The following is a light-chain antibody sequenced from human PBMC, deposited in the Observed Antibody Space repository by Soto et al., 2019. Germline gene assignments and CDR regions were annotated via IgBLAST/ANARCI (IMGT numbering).Light chain of an antibody. J-gene: IGKJ2*01. CDR1: QSLGSD. V-gene: IGKV1-5*03. CDR2: KAT. CDR3: QQYNDFQYT. Sequence: DIPMTQSPSTLSASVGDGVSITCRASQSLGSDLAWYQQKPGKAPKLLIYKATILQRGVPSRFSGSGSGTDFSLTISSLQPEDSATYYCQQYNDFQYTFGQGTKVEI.